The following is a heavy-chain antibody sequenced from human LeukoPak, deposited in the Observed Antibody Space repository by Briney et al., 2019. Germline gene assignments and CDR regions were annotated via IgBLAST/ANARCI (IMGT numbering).Heavy chain of an antibody. CDR1: GGSISSYY. D-gene: IGHD5-12*01. V-gene: IGHV4-34*01. Sequence: PSETLSLTCAVYGGSISSYYWSWIRQPPGKGLEWIGQINNSGSTNYNPSLKSRVTISVDTSKNQFSLKLSSVTAADTAVYYCARVQRRVRAKYSGYESPRAPFEPSGEGKLVTVSS. CDR2: INNSGST. J-gene: IGHJ5*02. CDR3: ARVQRRVRAKYSGYESPRAPFEP.